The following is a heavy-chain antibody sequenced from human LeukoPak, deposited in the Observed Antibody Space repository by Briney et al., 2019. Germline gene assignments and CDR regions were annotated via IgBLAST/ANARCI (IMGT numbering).Heavy chain of an antibody. CDR3: ARGLTAAGVWFDP. CDR1: GGSISSYY. D-gene: IGHD6-13*01. CDR2: IYYSGST. Sequence: PSETLSLTCTVAGGSISSYYWSWIRQPPGKGLEWVGYIYYSGSTNYNPSLKSRVTISADTTKNQFSLKLSSVTDADTAVYYCARGLTAAGVWFDPWGQGTLVTVSS. V-gene: IGHV4-59*01. J-gene: IGHJ5*02.